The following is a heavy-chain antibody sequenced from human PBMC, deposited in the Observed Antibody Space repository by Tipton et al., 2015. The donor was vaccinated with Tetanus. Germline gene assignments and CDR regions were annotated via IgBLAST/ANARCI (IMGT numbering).Heavy chain of an antibody. D-gene: IGHD5-12*01. CDR1: GGSVNDGRFY. CDR2: VYHSGAT. V-gene: IGHV4-61*01. J-gene: IGHJ4*01. CDR3: ARANNDYPKKGPFDY. Sequence: TLSLTCTVSGGSVNDGRFYWTWIRQPPGKEPEWVGYVYHSGATNYHPSLKSRLAISADTSKNQFSLNLRSVITADTAVYYCARANNDYPKKGPFDYWGHGILVIVSS.